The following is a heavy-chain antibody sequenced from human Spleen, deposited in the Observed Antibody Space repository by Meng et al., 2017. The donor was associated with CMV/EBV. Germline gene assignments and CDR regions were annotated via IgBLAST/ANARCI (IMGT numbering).Heavy chain of an antibody. CDR2: IQYDGSDK. CDR3: AKDQWGYCSGGSCYPFDY. CDR1: GFTFSNYG. Sequence: GGSLRLSCAASGFTFSNYGMHWVRQAPGKGLEWVAFIQYDGSDKYYADSVRGRFSISRDNSKNTLYLQLNSLRAEDTAVYYCAKDQWGYCSGGSCYPFDYWGQGTLVTVSS. V-gene: IGHV3-30*02. J-gene: IGHJ4*02. D-gene: IGHD2-15*01.